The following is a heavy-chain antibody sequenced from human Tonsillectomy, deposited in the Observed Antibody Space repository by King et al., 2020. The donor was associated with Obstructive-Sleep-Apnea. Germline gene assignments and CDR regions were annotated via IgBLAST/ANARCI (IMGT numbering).Heavy chain of an antibody. J-gene: IGHJ4*02. CDR3: ASGEVYYGDYDY. CDR1: GGSFSVYS. Sequence: VQLQQWGAGLLKPSETLSLTCAVYGGSFSVYSLSWIRQPPGKGLEWIGEINHSGSATYNPSLKNRATISVDTSKNQFSLKLSSVTAADTAVYYCASGEVYYGDYDYWGQGTLVTVSS. V-gene: IGHV4-34*01. CDR2: INHSGSA. D-gene: IGHD4-17*01.